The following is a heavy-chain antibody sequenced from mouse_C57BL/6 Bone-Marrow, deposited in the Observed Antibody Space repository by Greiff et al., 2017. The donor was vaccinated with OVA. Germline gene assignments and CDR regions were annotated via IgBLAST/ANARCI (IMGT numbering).Heavy chain of an antibody. CDR2: ISSGGSYT. D-gene: IGHD1-1*02. J-gene: IGHJ2*01. CDR1: GFTFSSYG. V-gene: IGHV5-6*01. Sequence: EVNVVESGGDLVKPGGSLKLSCAASGFTFSSYGMSWVRQTPGKRLEWVATISSGGSYTYYPDSVKGRFTISRDNAKNTLYLQMSRLKSEDTAMYYCARHGNYLDYWGQGTTLTVSS. CDR3: ARHGNYLDY.